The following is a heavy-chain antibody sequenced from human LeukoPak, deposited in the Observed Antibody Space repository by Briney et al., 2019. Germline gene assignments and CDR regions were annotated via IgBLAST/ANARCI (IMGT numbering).Heavy chain of an antibody. CDR2: TIRVSGTT. J-gene: IGHJ6*02. CDR1: GGTFNNFA. Sequence: ASVKVSCKVSGGTFNNFALSWVRQAPGQGLEWVGGTIRVSGTTKYAQNLQGRVKVTADGSTSTAYMEMSSLRSEDTAVYYCARVKPGRGVPSQTKYYYYGMDVWGQGTTVTVSS. V-gene: IGHV1-69*13. D-gene: IGHD3-10*01. CDR3: ARVKPGRGVPSQTKYYYYGMDV.